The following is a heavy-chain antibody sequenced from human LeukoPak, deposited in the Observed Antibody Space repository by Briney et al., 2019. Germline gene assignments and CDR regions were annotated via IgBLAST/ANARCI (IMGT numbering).Heavy chain of an antibody. CDR3: ARGVYDYVWGSYRITYYFDY. V-gene: IGHV3-64*01. CDR1: GFTCSSYA. J-gene: IGHJ4*02. D-gene: IGHD3-16*02. CDR2: ISSNGGST. Sequence: PSGSLTRSGAGSGFTCSSYARHWLRQAPGNGLEYVSAISSNGGSTYYANSVKGRFTISRDNSKNTLYLQMGSLRAEDMAVYYCARGVYDYVWGSYRITYYFDYWGQGTLVTVSS.